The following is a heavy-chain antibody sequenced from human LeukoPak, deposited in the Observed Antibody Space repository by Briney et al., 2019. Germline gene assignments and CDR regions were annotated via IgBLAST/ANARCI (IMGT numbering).Heavy chain of an antibody. D-gene: IGHD6-19*01. V-gene: IGHV4-59*12. CDR3: ARVPRYSSGWYVGRNNWFDP. CDR2: IYHSGST. Sequence: SETLSLTCTVSGGSISTYYWSWIRQPPGKGMEWIGYIYHSGSTKYNPSLKSRVTISVATSKNQFSLKLSSVTAADTAVYYCARVPRYSSGWYVGRNNWFDPWGQGTLVTVSS. J-gene: IGHJ5*02. CDR1: GGSISTYY.